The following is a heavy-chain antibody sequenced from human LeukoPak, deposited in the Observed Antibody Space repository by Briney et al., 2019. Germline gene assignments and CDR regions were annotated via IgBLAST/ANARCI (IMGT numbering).Heavy chain of an antibody. Sequence: ASVKVSCKASGYTFTGYYMHWVRQAPGQGLDWRGWINPNSGGTNYAQKFQGRVTMTRDTSISTAYMELSRLRSDDTAVYYCARGPARYSYGLGIDYWGQGTLVTVSS. D-gene: IGHD5-18*01. CDR3: ARGPARYSYGLGIDY. CDR1: GYTFTGYY. V-gene: IGHV1-2*02. J-gene: IGHJ4*02. CDR2: INPNSGGT.